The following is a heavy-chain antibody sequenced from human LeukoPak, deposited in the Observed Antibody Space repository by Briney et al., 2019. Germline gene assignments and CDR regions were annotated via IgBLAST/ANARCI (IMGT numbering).Heavy chain of an antibody. CDR1: GGSISSGSYY. V-gene: IGHV4-61*01. D-gene: IGHD6-19*01. CDR2: IDYSGST. CDR3: ASDNTSSGWYELGY. J-gene: IGHJ4*02. Sequence: SETLSLTCTVSGGSISSGSYYWSWIRQPPGKGLEWIGYIDYSGSTNYNPSLKSRFSISVDTSKNQFSLKLSSVTAADTAVYFCASDNTSSGWYELGYWGQGSLVTVSS.